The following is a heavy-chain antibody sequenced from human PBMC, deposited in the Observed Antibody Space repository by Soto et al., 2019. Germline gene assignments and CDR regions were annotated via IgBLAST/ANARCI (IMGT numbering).Heavy chain of an antibody. CDR2: IIPHNRNT. CDR3: ARDEGGYDILTGYYKAHHFDQ. Sequence: SVKVSCKASCYRLGHVYITWVRQAHIQVLELMGAIIPHNRNTNYAEKFRGRVTMTTDTSTTTAYMELRSLRSDDTAVYYCARDEGGYDILTGYYKAHHFDQWGQGDLVSLSS. J-gene: IGHJ4*02. V-gene: IGHV1-18*01. CDR1: CYRLGHVY. D-gene: IGHD3-9*01.